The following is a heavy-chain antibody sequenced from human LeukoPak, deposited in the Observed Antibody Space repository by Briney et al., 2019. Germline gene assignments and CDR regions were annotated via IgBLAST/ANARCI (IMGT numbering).Heavy chain of an antibody. J-gene: IGHJ4*02. CDR3: TRYSYYGSGSYVY. CDR1: GFTFSSFG. D-gene: IGHD3-10*01. CDR2: IRSKANSYAT. V-gene: IGHV3-73*01. Sequence: GGSLRLSCAASGFTFSSFGVHWVRQASGKGLEWVGRIRSKANSYATAYAASVKGRFTISRDDSKNTAYLQMNSLKTEDTAVYYCTRYSYYGSGSYVYWGQGTLVTVSS.